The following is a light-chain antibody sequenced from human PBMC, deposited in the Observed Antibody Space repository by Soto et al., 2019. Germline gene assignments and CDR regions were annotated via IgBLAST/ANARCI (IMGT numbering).Light chain of an antibody. CDR2: AAS. Sequence: AIRMTQSPSSFSASTGDRVTITCRASQGISSYLAWYQQKPGKAPKLLIYAASTLQSGVPSRFSRSGSGTNFTLTISCLQSEDFATYYFQQYYSYPHTFGQGTKVEIK. CDR3: QQYYSYPHT. V-gene: IGKV1-8*01. J-gene: IGKJ1*01. CDR1: QGISSY.